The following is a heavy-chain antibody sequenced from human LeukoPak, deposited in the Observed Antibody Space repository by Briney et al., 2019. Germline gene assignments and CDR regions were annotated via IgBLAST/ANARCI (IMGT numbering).Heavy chain of an antibody. CDR1: GFTFSSYW. CDR3: ARNSGSNRPVDC. CDR2: INTDGSTT. J-gene: IGHJ4*02. Sequence: PGGSLRLSCAASGFTFSSYWMHWVRQAPGKGLVWISGINTDGSTTRYADSVKGRSTISRDNANNTLYLQMNSLRAEDTAVYYCARNSGSNRPVDCWGQGTLVAVSS. D-gene: IGHD1-26*01. V-gene: IGHV3-74*01.